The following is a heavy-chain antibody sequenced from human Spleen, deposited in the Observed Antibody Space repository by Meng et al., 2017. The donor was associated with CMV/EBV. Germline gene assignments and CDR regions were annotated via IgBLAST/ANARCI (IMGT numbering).Heavy chain of an antibody. D-gene: IGHD3-3*01. V-gene: IGHV3-21*01. Sequence: GESLKISCAASGFTFSPYGMNWVRQAPGKGLEWVSSITGDSTYKHYADSLKGRFTISRDNAKNSLYLQMNSLRAEDTAVYYCARDSDDYDFWSAYYTDAFDFWGQGTMVTVSS. CDR1: GFTFSPYG. J-gene: IGHJ3*01. CDR2: ITGDSTYK. CDR3: ARDSDDYDFWSAYYTDAFDF.